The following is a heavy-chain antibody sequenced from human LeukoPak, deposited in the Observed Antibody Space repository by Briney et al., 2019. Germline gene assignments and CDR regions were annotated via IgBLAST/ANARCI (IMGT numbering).Heavy chain of an antibody. CDR1: GGSFSGYY. V-gene: IGHV4-34*01. J-gene: IGHJ4*02. D-gene: IGHD3-22*01. Sequence: PSETLSLTCAVYGGSFSGYYWSWIRQPPGKGLEWIGEINHSGSTNYNPSLKSRVTISVDTSKNQFSLKLSSVTAADTAVYYCANAYYYDSSGYYLPVDYWGQGTLVTVSS. CDR3: ANAYYYDSSGYYLPVDY. CDR2: INHSGST.